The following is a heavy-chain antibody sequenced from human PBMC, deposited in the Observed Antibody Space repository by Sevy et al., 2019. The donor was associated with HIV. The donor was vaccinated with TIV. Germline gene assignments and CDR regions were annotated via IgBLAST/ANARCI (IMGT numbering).Heavy chain of an antibody. V-gene: IGHV3-30-3*01. CDR1: GFTFTNFP. CDR3: VRTAGLTGSYEY. CDR2: ISFNGNHE. D-gene: IGHD3-9*01. Sequence: GGSLRLSCAASGFTFTNFPMHWVRQAPGRGLEWVEIISFNGNHEFYADSVKGRLTICRDNSKRTLFLQMNSVRREDTALYYCVRTAGLTGSYEYWGQGTQVTVSS. J-gene: IGHJ4*02.